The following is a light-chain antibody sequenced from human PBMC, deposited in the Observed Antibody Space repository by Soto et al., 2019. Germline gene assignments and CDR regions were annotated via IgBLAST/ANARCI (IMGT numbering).Light chain of an antibody. CDR3: SSYTSRSTVV. CDR2: QVT. V-gene: IGLV2-14*01. Sequence: QSVLTQPASVSGSPGQSITISCSGTSSDIGTFNFVSWYQQHPGKAPKLLISQVTYRPSGVSHRFSGSKSGNTASLTITGLQAEDEADYFCSSYTSRSTVVFGTGTKLTVL. J-gene: IGLJ1*01. CDR1: SSDIGTFNF.